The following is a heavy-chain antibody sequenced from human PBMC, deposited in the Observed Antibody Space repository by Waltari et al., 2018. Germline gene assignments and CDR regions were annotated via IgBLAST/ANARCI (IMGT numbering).Heavy chain of an antibody. CDR3: ARCPDEYNYYYMEV. Sequence: QVQLVESGGGVVQPGKSLRLAGAGSGFGFSCCGIHWVRQGSGKGLEWVAIIWFDGSKIYYADSVKGRFTISRDNSRNTVYLQMNSLRPEDSGVYYCARCPDEYNYYYMEVWGRGTTVSVSS. V-gene: IGHV3-33*08. CDR2: IWFDGSKI. CDR1: GFGFSCCG. J-gene: IGHJ6*03.